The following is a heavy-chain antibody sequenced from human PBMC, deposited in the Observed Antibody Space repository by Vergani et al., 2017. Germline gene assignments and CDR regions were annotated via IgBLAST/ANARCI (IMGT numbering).Heavy chain of an antibody. CDR1: GFTFSNYW. J-gene: IGHJ6*02. D-gene: IGHD6-19*01. Sequence: VQLVESGGGLVQPGGSLRLSCTASGFTFSNYWMQWVRQAPGKGLMWVSRINSDGDSTSYADSVKGRFTISRDNAKNTLYLQMDSLRAEDTAVYYCARQVAVAGKWWGPYYYYGMDVWGQGTTVTVSS. CDR2: INSDGDST. V-gene: IGHV3-74*01. CDR3: ARQVAVAGKWWGPYYYYGMDV.